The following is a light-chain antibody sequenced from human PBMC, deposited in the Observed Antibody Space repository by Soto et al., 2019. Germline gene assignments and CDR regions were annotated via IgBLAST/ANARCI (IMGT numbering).Light chain of an antibody. CDR1: QSVSSSN. CDR3: QQHGSGPWT. V-gene: IGKV3-20*01. J-gene: IGKJ1*01. Sequence: EIVLTQSPDTLSLSPGERATLSCRASQSVSSSNLAWYQHKPGQAPRLPIYVASRRPTGIPYRFSGSGSGTEFTLTITRLEPEDFAVYYCQQHGSGPWTFGQGTKVEIK. CDR2: VAS.